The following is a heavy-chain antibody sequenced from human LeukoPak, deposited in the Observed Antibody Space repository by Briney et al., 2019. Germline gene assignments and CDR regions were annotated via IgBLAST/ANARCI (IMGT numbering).Heavy chain of an antibody. D-gene: IGHD3-10*01. V-gene: IGHV3-33*01. CDR2: IWYDRSNK. Sequence: PGGSLRLSCAASVFTFSSYCMHSVRQAPGKGLEWEAVIWYDRSNKYYADSVKGRFTISRDNSKNTLYLQINSLRAEDTAVYYCAIDRTTMVQGVIYWGQGTLVTVSS. J-gene: IGHJ4*02. CDR3: AIDRTTMVQGVIY. CDR1: VFTFSSYC.